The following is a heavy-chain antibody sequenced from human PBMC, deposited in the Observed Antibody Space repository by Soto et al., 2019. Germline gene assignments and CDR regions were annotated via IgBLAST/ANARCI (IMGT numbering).Heavy chain of an antibody. CDR3: ARGVGYSYGPRSPRYFDY. CDR1: GGSFSGYY. D-gene: IGHD5-18*01. CDR2: INHSGST. V-gene: IGHV4-34*01. J-gene: IGHJ4*02. Sequence: SETLSLTCAVYGGSFSGYYWSWIRQPPGKGLEWIGEINHSGSTNYNPSLKSRVTISVDTSKNQFSLKLSSVTAADTAVYYCARGVGYSYGPRSPRYFDYWGQGTLVTVSS.